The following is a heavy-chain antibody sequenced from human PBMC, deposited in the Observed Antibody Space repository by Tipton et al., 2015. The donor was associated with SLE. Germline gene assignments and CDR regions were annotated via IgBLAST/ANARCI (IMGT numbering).Heavy chain of an antibody. CDR1: GDSIASYY. V-gene: IGHV4-59*01. CDR2: LSYNGGT. J-gene: IGHJ6*02. Sequence: TLSLTCSVSGDSIASYYWSWFRQSPGKGLEWIGYLSYNGGTAYNPSLQSRVSISIDTSKNQFSLKVVSVTAADTAVYFCARGELRGNYGMDVWGQGTTVTVSS. D-gene: IGHD5-24*01. CDR3: ARGELRGNYGMDV.